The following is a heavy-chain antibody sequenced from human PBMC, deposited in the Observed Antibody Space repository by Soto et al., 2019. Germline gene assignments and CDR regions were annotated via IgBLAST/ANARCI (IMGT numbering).Heavy chain of an antibody. CDR2: IHYSGTT. CDR3: ARGRWSTFDY. D-gene: IGHD2-15*01. CDR1: GTSISSFY. V-gene: IGHV4-59*12. Sequence: SETLSLTCTVSGTSISSFYWSWIRQPPGKGLEWIANIHYSGTTNYNPSLASRVTLSVDTSKNQFSLQLNSVTPEDTAVYYCARGRWSTFDYWGQGAQVTVSS. J-gene: IGHJ4*02.